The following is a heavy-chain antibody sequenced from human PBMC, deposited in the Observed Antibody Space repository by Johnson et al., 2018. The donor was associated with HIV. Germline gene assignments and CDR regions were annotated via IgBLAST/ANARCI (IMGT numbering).Heavy chain of an antibody. D-gene: IGHD6-6*01. CDR2: IRSKAYGGTT. J-gene: IGHJ3*02. V-gene: IGHV3-49*03. Sequence: VQLVESGGGLVQPGRSLRLSCTTSGFTFGDYAISWFRLAPGKGLEWVGFIRSKAYGGTTEYAASVKGRFTISRDESKSIAYLQMNSLKTEDPAVYYWTRGNGASSSLDAFDIWGQGTMVTVSS. CDR3: TRGNGASSSLDAFDI. CDR1: GFTFGDYA.